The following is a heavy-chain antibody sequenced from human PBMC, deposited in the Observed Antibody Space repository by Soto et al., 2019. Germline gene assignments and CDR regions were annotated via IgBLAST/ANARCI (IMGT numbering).Heavy chain of an antibody. V-gene: IGHV4-30-2*01. D-gene: IGHD2-21*01. CDR2: IYHSVST. CDR3: ARIPGP. J-gene: IGHJ5*02. CDR1: GGSISSSSYS. Sequence: SETLSLTCTVSGGSISSSSYSWSWIRQPPGKGLEWIGYIYHSVSTYYNPSLKSRVTISVDRSKNQFSLKLSSVTAADTAVYFCARIPGPWGQGTLVTVSS.